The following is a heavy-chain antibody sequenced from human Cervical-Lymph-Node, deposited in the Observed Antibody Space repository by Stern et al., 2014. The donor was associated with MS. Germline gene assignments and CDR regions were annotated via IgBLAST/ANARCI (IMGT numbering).Heavy chain of an antibody. Sequence: QVQLQESGPGLVKPSETLSLTCTVSGDSISSSSYFWGWIRQPPGKGLEWIGSIYYSGTPSSNPPFKSRAPIPLDMPKTQMSLKGSSVTAADTAVYYCARNPAHDYSYDTFLPWFDPWGQGTPVTVSS. CDR3: ARNPAHDYSYDTFLPWFDP. V-gene: IGHV4-39*01. CDR1: GDSISSSSYF. CDR2: IYYSGTP. D-gene: IGHD4-11*01. J-gene: IGHJ5*02.